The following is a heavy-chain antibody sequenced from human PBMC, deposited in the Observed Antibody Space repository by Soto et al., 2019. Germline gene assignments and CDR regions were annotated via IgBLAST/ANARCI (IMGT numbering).Heavy chain of an antibody. V-gene: IGHV4-39*01. CDR2: IYYSGST. J-gene: IGHJ5*02. Sequence: QLLESGPGLVKPSETLSLTCTVSGGSISSSSYYWGWIRQPPGKGLEWIGSIYYSGSTYYNPSLKSRVTISVDTSKNQFSLKLSSVTAADTAVYYCARYYYDFWSGYYTNWFDPWGQGTLVTVSS. D-gene: IGHD3-3*01. CDR1: GGSISSSSYY. CDR3: ARYYYDFWSGYYTNWFDP.